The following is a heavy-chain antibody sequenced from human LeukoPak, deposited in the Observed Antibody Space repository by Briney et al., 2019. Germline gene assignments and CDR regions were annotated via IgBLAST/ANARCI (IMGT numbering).Heavy chain of an antibody. Sequence: GGSLRLSCAASGFTFRTYSMNWVRQAPGKGLEWVSSISTASSYIQHADSVKGRFTISRDNAKNSLYLQMNSLRAEDSAVYYCARREYYFYYMDVWGKGTTVTVSS. CDR1: GFTFRTYS. CDR3: ARREYYFYYMDV. V-gene: IGHV3-21*01. J-gene: IGHJ6*03. CDR2: ISTASSYI.